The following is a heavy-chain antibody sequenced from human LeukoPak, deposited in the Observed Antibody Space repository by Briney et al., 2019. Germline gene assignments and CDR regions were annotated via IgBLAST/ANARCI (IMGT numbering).Heavy chain of an antibody. CDR1: GFTFSSYG. V-gene: IGHV3-33*06. CDR2: IWYDGSNK. D-gene: IGHD6-13*01. CDR3: AKGVSSWYLDY. J-gene: IGHJ4*02. Sequence: PGGSLRLSCAASGFTFSSYGMHWVRQAPGKGLEWVAVIWYDGSNKYYADSVKGRFTISRDNSKNTLYLQMNSLRAEDTAVYYCAKGVSSWYLDYWGQGTLVTVSS.